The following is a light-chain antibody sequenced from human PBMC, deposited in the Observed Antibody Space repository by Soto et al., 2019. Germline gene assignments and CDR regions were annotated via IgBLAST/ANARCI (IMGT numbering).Light chain of an antibody. CDR2: LGS. CDR3: MQALPTPT. V-gene: IGKV2-28*01. Sequence: DIVMTQSPLPLPVTPGEPASISCRSSQSLLHSNGYNYLDWYLQKPVQSPQLLIYLGSNRASGVPDRFSVSGAGTDFTLKISRVEAEDVGVYYCMQALPTPTVGQGTKGEIK. J-gene: IGKJ1*01. CDR1: QSLLHSNGYNY.